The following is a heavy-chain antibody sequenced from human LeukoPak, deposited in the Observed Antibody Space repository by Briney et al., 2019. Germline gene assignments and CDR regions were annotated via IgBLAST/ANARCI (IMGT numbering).Heavy chain of an antibody. D-gene: IGHD6-19*01. CDR3: ARDKPEYSSGWNYYYGMDV. CDR2: INPLGGST. J-gene: IGHJ6*02. Sequence: ASVKVSCKASGYTFIDYYMHWVRQAPGQGLEWMGIINPLGGSTTYAQKFQGRVTITRDTSTSTAYMELSSLRSEDTAVYYCARDKPEYSSGWNYYYGMDVWGQGTTVTVFS. V-gene: IGHV1-46*01. CDR1: GYTFIDYY.